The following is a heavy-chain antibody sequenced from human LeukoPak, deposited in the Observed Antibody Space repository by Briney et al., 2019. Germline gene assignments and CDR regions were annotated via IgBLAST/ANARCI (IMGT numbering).Heavy chain of an antibody. CDR2: ISASGGST. D-gene: IGHD3-10*01. Sequence: RTGGSLRLSCAASGFTFSSYAMTWVRQAPGKGLEWVSAISASGGSTYYADSVKGRFTISRDNSKNTLYLQMNSLRAEDTAVYYCAKETLWFGDPRSVHDYWGQGTLVTVSS. V-gene: IGHV3-23*01. J-gene: IGHJ4*02. CDR3: AKETLWFGDPRSVHDY. CDR1: GFTFSSYA.